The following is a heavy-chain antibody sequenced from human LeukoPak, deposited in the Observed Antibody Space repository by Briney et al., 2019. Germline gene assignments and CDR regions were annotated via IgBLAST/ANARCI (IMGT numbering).Heavy chain of an antibody. D-gene: IGHD4-17*01. CDR2: ISAHNGKT. CDR3: ARDGPDYGDYVNFDY. V-gene: IGHV1-18*01. CDR1: GYTFTSYG. J-gene: IGHJ4*02. Sequence: ASVKVSCKASGYTFTSYGITWVRQAPGQGLEWMAWISAHNGKTNYAQSLQGRVTMTTDPSTSTAYMELRSLRSDDTAVYYCARDGPDYGDYVNFDYWGQGTLVTVSS.